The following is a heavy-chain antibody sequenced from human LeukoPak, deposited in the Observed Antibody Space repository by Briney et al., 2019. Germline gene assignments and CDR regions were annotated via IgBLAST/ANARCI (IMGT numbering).Heavy chain of an antibody. CDR3: ARYCSGGSCYTGAFDI. D-gene: IGHD2-15*01. CDR1: GFTFSSYA. Sequence: GGSLRLSCAASGFTFSSYAMHWVRQAPGKGREYVSAISSNGGSTYYANSVKGRFTISRDNSKNTLYLQMGSLRAEDMAVYYCARYCSGGSCYTGAFDIWGHGTMVTASS. J-gene: IGHJ3*02. CDR2: ISSNGGST. V-gene: IGHV3-64*01.